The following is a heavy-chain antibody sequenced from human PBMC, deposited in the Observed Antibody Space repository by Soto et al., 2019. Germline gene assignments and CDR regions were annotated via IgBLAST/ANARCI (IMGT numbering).Heavy chain of an antibody. D-gene: IGHD1-1*01. CDR3: ARSLTTLYYVDS. Sequence: QVPLPASGPGLVKSSQTLSLTCSVSGGSITRSVYYWTWLRQHPGKGLEWIGPIYYAGSSYSNPSPRSRLSLSLNTTNHRFTLKLSSATAADTAVYYCARSLTTLYYVDSWGQGTLVSFSS. CDR1: GGSITRSVYY. CDR2: IYYAGSS. V-gene: IGHV4-31*02. J-gene: IGHJ4*02.